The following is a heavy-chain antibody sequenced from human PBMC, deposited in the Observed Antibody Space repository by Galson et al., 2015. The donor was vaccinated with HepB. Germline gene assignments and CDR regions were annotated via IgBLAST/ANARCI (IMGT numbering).Heavy chain of an antibody. CDR1: GYTFTSYA. V-gene: IGHV1-3*01. D-gene: IGHD2-15*01. J-gene: IGHJ4*02. Sequence: SVKVSCKASGYTFTSYAMHWVRQAPGQRLEWMGWINAGNGNTKYSQKFQGRVTITRDTSASTAYMELSSLRSEDTAVYYCARAWRCSGGSCFPIPFDYWGQGTLVTVSS. CDR2: INAGNGNT. CDR3: ARAWRCSGGSCFPIPFDY.